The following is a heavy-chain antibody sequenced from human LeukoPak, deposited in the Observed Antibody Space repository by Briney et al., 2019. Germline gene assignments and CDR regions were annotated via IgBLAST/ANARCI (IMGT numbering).Heavy chain of an antibody. CDR3: ARVGYSSSWYSLDY. Sequence: ASVKVSCKASGYTFTSYDINWVRQAPGQGLEWMGWMNPNSGDTGYPQRFQGRVTMTRDTSITTAYMELSSLRSEDTAVYYCARVGYSSSWYSLDYWGQGTLVTVSS. CDR2: MNPNSGDT. CDR1: GYTFTSYD. J-gene: IGHJ4*02. V-gene: IGHV1-8*01. D-gene: IGHD6-13*01.